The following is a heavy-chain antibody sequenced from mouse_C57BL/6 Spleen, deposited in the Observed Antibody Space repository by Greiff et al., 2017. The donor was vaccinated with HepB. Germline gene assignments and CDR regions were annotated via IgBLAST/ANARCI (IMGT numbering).Heavy chain of an antibody. Sequence: VQLKQSGPELVKPGASVKMSCKASGYTFTDYNMHWVKQSHGKSLEWIGYINPNNGGTSYNQKFKGKATLTVNKSSSTAYMELRSLTSEDSAVYYCARGHYYGSSYDYWGQGTTLTVSS. CDR1: GYTFTDYN. J-gene: IGHJ2*01. D-gene: IGHD1-1*01. V-gene: IGHV1-22*01. CDR3: ARGHYYGSSYDY. CDR2: INPNNGGT.